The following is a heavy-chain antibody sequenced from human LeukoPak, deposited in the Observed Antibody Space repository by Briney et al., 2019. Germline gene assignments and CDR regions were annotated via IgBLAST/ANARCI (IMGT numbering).Heavy chain of an antibody. D-gene: IGHD5-24*01. V-gene: IGHV3-43*02. CDR3: VREQFSHTSNYFDN. CDR1: GFMFDDYA. Sequence: PGGSLRLSCAASGFMFDDYAMHWVRQVPGRGLEWVSLISGDGVSSFYADSVKGRFTISRDNNNSSLSLQMRRLTTEDTAFYYCVREQFSHTSNYFDNWGQGTLVTVSS. CDR2: ISGDGVSS. J-gene: IGHJ4*02.